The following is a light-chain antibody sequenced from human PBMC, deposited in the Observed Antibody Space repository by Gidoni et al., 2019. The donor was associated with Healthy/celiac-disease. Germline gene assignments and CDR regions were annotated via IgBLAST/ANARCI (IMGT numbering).Light chain of an antibody. V-gene: IGKV3-20*01. Sequence: EIVLTQSPCTLSLSPGERATLSCRASQSVSSSYLAWYQQKPGQAPRLLIYGASSRATGIPDRFSGSGSGTDFTLTISRLEPEDFAVYYCQQYGSSSTFGQXTKVEIK. CDR2: GAS. CDR1: QSVSSSY. CDR3: QQYGSSST. J-gene: IGKJ1*01.